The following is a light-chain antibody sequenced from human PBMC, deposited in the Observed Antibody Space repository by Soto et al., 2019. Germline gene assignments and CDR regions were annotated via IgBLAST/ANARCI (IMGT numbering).Light chain of an antibody. CDR3: QQYNPGT. V-gene: IGKV1-5*01. Sequence: DIQMTQSPPTLSASVGDRVTITCRASQSISRGLAWHQQKAGEAPKLLIYDASTLVSGGPSRFSGSGSGTEFTLTISSLQPDDFATYYCQQYNPGTFGQGTKVEIK. J-gene: IGKJ1*01. CDR2: DAS. CDR1: QSISRG.